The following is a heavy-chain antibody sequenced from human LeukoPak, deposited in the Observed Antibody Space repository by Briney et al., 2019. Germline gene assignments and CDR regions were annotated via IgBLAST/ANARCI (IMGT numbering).Heavy chain of an antibody. CDR3: ARDTEYSNLTPDY. J-gene: IGHJ4*02. Sequence: GGSLRLSWAASGFTFSSYGMHWVRQAPGRGLEWVAVISYDGSNKYYADSVKGRFTISRDNSKNTLYLQMNSLRAEDTAVYYCARDTEYSNLTPDYWGQGTLVTVSS. CDR1: GFTFSSYG. V-gene: IGHV3-30*19. CDR2: ISYDGSNK. D-gene: IGHD4-11*01.